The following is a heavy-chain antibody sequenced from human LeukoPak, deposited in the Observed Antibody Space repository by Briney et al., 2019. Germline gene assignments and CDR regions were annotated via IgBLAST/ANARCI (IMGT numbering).Heavy chain of an antibody. CDR2: INPNSGGT. CDR3: ARDGMDSSGYYPFDY. J-gene: IGHJ4*02. D-gene: IGHD3-22*01. Sequence: ASVKVSCKASGYTFTGYYMHWVRQAPGQGLEWMGWINPNSGGTNYAQKFQGRVTMTRDTSISTAYMELSRLRSDDTAVYYCARDGMDSSGYYPFDYWGQGTLVTVSS. V-gene: IGHV1-2*02. CDR1: GYTFTGYY.